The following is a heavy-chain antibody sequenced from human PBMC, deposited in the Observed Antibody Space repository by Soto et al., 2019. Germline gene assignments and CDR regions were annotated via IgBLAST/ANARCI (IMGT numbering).Heavy chain of an antibody. CDR2: MNPNSGNT. V-gene: IGHV1-8*01. CDR3: ASVDVYQPHYYMDV. D-gene: IGHD2-2*01. Sequence: ASVKVSCKASGYTFTSYDINWVRQATGQGLEWMGWMNPNSGNTGYAQKFQGRVTMTRNTSISTAYMELSSLRSEDTAVYYCASVDVYQPHYYMDVWGKGTTVTVSS. CDR1: GYTFTSYD. J-gene: IGHJ6*03.